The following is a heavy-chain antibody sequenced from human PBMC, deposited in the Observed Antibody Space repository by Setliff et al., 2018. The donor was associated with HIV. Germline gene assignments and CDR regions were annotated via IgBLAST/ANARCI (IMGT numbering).Heavy chain of an antibody. CDR3: AKGHSGWWFLDAFDI. D-gene: IGHD6-19*01. CDR2: IGGSGGST. Sequence: GGSLRLSCASSGFTFSSYAMSWVRQAPGKGLEWVSAIGGSGGSTYYADSVKGRFTISRDNSKNTLYLQMNSLRAEDTAVYYCAKGHSGWWFLDAFDIWGQGTMVTVSS. CDR1: GFTFSSYA. V-gene: IGHV3-23*01. J-gene: IGHJ3*02.